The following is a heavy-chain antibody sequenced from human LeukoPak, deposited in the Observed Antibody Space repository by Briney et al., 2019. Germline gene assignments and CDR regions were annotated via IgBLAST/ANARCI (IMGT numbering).Heavy chain of an antibody. CDR1: GGTFSTYA. V-gene: IGHV1-69*13. CDR2: IIPIIGTA. D-gene: IGHD2-8*01. Sequence: SVKVSCKASGGTFSTYAINWVRHAPGQGLEWMGGIIPIIGTANSAQKFQGRVTITADESTTTAYMELSSLRSEDTAVYYCARGETNFDYWGQGTLVTVSS. J-gene: IGHJ4*02. CDR3: ARGETNFDY.